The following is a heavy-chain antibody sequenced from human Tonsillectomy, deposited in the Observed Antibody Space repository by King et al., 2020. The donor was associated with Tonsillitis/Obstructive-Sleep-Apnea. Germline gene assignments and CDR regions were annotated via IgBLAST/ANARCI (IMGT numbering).Heavy chain of an antibody. CDR3: AIVTTPDIVVVPAAPLYYYYMDV. CDR2: ISVYNGNT. V-gene: IGHV1-18*01. J-gene: IGHJ6*03. D-gene: IGHD2-2*01. Sequence: QLVQSGSEVKKPGASVKVSCKASGYTFTSYGISWVRQAPGQGREWMGWISVYNGNTKYAQKFQGGATMTTDTSTSKAYMELRSLRSDHTSVYYCAIVTTPDIVVVPAAPLYYYYMDVWGKGTTVTVSS. CDR1: GYTFTSYG.